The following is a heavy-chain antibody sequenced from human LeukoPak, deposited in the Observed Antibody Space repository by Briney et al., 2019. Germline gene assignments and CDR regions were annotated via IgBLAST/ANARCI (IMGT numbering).Heavy chain of an antibody. Sequence: PGGSLRLSCAASGFTFSGYAMSWIRQAPGKGLEWVSTIGGDSSYTYYTDFVKGRFTNSRDNSKNTVYLQMNSLRVDDTAVYYCADPGAQADFWGLGTLVTVSS. V-gene: IGHV3-23*01. D-gene: IGHD7-27*01. J-gene: IGHJ4*02. CDR2: IGGDSSYT. CDR3: ADPGAQADF. CDR1: GFTFSGYA.